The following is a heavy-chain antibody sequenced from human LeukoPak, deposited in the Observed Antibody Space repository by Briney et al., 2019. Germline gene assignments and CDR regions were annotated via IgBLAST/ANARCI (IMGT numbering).Heavy chain of an antibody. V-gene: IGHV4-59*12. CDR3: ARGGQYSSSWYVY. CDR1: GGSISSYY. Sequence: SETRSLTCTVSGGSISSYYWSWIRQPPGKGLEWIGYIYYSGSTNYNPSLKSRVTISVDTSKNQFSLKLSSVTAADTAVYYCARGGQYSSSWYVYWGQGTLVTVSS. CDR2: IYYSGST. D-gene: IGHD6-13*01. J-gene: IGHJ4*02.